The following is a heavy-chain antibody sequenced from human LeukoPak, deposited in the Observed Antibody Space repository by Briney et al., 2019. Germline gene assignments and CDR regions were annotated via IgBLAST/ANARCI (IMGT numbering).Heavy chain of an antibody. CDR3: ARVGLGSRYYYGMDV. CDR1: GYTVTSYG. D-gene: IGHD2-15*01. V-gene: IGHV1-18*01. Sequence: ASVKVSCKASGYTVTSYGIIWVRQAPGQGLEWMGWISGYNGNANYAQEFQGRVTTTSDTSTSTAYMEVRSLRSDDTAVYYCARVGLGSRYYYGMDVWGQGTTVTVSS. J-gene: IGHJ6*02. CDR2: ISGYNGNA.